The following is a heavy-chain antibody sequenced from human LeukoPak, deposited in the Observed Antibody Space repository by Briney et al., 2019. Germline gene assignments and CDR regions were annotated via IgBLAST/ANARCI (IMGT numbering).Heavy chain of an antibody. D-gene: IGHD5-24*01. J-gene: IGHJ4*02. CDR1: GFTFSNYG. Sequence: GGSLRLSCAASGFTFSNYGMHWVRQAPGKGLEWVAVISYDGSTEQYSDSVKGRSAISRDNSKNTLYLQMDRLRPEDTAVYYCAKDYRRGGYNYYFDYWGQGTLVTLSS. CDR2: ISYDGSTE. V-gene: IGHV3-30*18. CDR3: AKDYRRGGYNYYFDY.